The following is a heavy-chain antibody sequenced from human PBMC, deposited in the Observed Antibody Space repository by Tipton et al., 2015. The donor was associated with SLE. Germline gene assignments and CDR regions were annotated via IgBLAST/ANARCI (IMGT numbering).Heavy chain of an antibody. D-gene: IGHD3-22*01. J-gene: IGHJ4*02. CDR1: GGSISSNY. Sequence: PGLVKPSETLSLTCTVSGGSISSNYWSWIRQPPGKGLEWIGIIYYSGNTYYNPSLKSRVTISVDTSKNQFSLKLSSVTAADTAVYYCAALSSGYYYVVYWGQGTLVTVSS. CDR3: AALSSGYYYVVY. CDR2: IYYSGNT. V-gene: IGHV4-59*04.